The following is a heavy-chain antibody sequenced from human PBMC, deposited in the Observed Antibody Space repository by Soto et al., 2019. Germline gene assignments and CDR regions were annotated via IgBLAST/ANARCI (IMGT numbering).Heavy chain of an antibody. V-gene: IGHV3-33*01. CDR3: ARDREQWLVGYYFDY. J-gene: IGHJ4*02. D-gene: IGHD6-19*01. CDR2: IWYDGSNI. CDR1: GFTFSRYG. Sequence: GGSLRLSCAASGFTFSRYGMHWVRQAPGRVLEWVAVIWYDGSNIYYADSVKCGFTISRDNSKDTLDLQMNSLRAEDTAVYYCARDREQWLVGYYFDYWGQGTLVTVSS.